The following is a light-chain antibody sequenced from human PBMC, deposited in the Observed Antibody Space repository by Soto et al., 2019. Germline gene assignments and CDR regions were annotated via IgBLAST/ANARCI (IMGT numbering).Light chain of an antibody. CDR3: AAWDDSLNGPGV. V-gene: IGLV1-44*01. CDR2: SNN. J-gene: IGLJ3*02. CDR1: SSNIGSNT. Sequence: QAVVTQPPSASGTPGQRVTISCSGSSSNIGSNTVNWYQQLPGTAPKLLIYSNNQRPSGVPDRFSGSKSGTSAALAISGLQSEDGADYYCAAWDDSLNGPGVFGGGTKLTVL.